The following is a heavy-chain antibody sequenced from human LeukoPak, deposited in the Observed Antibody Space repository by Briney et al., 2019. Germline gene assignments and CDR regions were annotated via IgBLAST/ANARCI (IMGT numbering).Heavy chain of an antibody. D-gene: IGHD6-13*01. V-gene: IGHV6-1*01. CDR3: ARDGAGYSSSWPSTYYYYGMDV. CDR2: AYYRSKWYK. Sequence: SRTLSLTYAISGDSVSINRAAWNWVRQSPSRGLEWLGRAYYRSKWYKDYAVSVKSRITINPDTSKNQFSLQLNSVTPEDTAVYYCARDGAGYSSSWPSTYYYYGMDVWGQGTTVTVSS. J-gene: IGHJ6*02. CDR1: GDSVSINRAA.